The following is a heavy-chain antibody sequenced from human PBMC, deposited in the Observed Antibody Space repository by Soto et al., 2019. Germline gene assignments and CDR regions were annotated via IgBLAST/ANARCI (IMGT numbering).Heavy chain of an antibody. D-gene: IGHD3-16*02. V-gene: IGHV4-39*01. CDR1: GGSISSSSYY. J-gene: IGHJ3*02. CDR2: IYYSGST. CDR3: ARQYYDYIRGSYRPNDAFDI. Sequence: QLQLQESGPGLVKPSETLSLTCTVSGGSISSSSYYWGWIRQPPGKGLEWIGSIYYSGSTYYNPSLKSRVTISVDTSKNQFSLKLSSVTAADTAVYYCARQYYDYIRGSYRPNDAFDIWGQGTMVTVSS.